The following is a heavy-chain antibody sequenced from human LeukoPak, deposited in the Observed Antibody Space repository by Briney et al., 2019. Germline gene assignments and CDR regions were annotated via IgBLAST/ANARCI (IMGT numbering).Heavy chain of an antibody. CDR2: IYYSGST. CDR1: GGSISSSSYY. D-gene: IGHD5-12*01. Sequence: SETLSLTCTVSGGSISSSSYYWGWIRQPPGKGLEWIGSIYYSGSTYYNPSLKSRVTISVDTSKNQFSLKLSSVTAADTAAYYCASYSGYDYVNDDYWGQGTLVTVSS. CDR3: ASYSGYDYVNDDY. J-gene: IGHJ4*02. V-gene: IGHV4-39*07.